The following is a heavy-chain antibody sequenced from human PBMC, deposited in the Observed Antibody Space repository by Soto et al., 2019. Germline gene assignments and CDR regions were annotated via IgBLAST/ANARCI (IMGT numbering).Heavy chain of an antibody. CDR1: GFRMSSHD. CDR3: ARDSGGGYSYEGGYYYYGMDV. D-gene: IGHD5-18*01. Sequence: GSLRLSCAASGFRMSSHDMSWVRQAPGKGLEWVSAISDSGDNTYYAGSVKGRFTISRDNSKDTLYLQMNSLRAEDTAVYYCARDSGGGYSYEGGYYYYGMDVWGQGTTVTVSS. V-gene: IGHV3-23*01. CDR2: ISDSGDNT. J-gene: IGHJ6*02.